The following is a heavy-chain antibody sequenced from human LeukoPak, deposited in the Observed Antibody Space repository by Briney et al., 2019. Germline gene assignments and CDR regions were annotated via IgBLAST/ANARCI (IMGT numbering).Heavy chain of an antibody. V-gene: IGHV3-30*03. J-gene: IGHJ5*02. Sequence: PGGSLRLSCVASGFTVSSNYMSWVRQAPGKGLEWVAVISYDGRNQYYADSVQGRFTISRDNSKNTLHLQMNSLRAEDTAVYYCARDGDPLLWFGESWFDPWGQGTLVTVSS. CDR3: ARDGDPLLWFGESWFDP. CDR1: GFTVSSNY. D-gene: IGHD3-10*01. CDR2: ISYDGRNQ.